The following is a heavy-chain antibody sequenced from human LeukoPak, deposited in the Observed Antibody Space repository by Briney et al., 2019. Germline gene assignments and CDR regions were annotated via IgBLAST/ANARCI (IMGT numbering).Heavy chain of an antibody. D-gene: IGHD5-12*01. J-gene: IGHJ4*02. CDR1: GFTFSSYW. CDR2: IKQDGSEK. CDR3: AKIGGWLRPRMKDYFDY. V-gene: IGHV3-7*03. Sequence: QAGGSLRLSCAASGFTFSSYWMSWVRQAPGKGLEWVAIIKQDGSEKYYVDSVKGRFTISRDNSKNTLYLQMNSLRAEDTAVYYCAKIGGWLRPRMKDYFDYWGQGTLVTVSS.